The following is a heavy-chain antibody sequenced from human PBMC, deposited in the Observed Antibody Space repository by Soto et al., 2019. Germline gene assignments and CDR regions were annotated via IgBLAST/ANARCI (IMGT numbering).Heavy chain of an antibody. Sequence: SGKVSCKASGGTFSSYAISWVRQAPGQGLEWMGGIIPIFGTANYAQKFQGRVTITADESTSTAYMELSSLRSEDTAVYYCARGTLVTPRYNWFDPWGQGTLVTVSS. V-gene: IGHV1-69*13. CDR2: IIPIFGTA. CDR1: GGTFSSYA. CDR3: ARGTLVTPRYNWFDP. D-gene: IGHD6-13*01. J-gene: IGHJ5*02.